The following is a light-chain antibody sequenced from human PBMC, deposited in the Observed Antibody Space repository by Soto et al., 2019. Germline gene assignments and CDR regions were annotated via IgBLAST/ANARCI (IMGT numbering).Light chain of an antibody. CDR1: QSVSSTY. CDR2: GAS. J-gene: IGKJ4*01. Sequence: EIVLTQSPGTLSLSPGERAALSCRASQSVSSTYLAWYQQKPGQAPRLLIYGASSRATGIPARFSGSGSGTDFTLTISRLEPEDFAVYYCQQHGSSQTFGGGTKVEIK. CDR3: QQHGSSQT. V-gene: IGKV3-20*01.